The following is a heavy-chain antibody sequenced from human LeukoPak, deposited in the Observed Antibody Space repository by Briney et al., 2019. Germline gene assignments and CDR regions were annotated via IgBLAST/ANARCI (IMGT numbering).Heavy chain of an antibody. CDR1: GYTFTRYY. V-gene: IGHV1-2*02. D-gene: IGHD3-3*01. CDR2: INPNSGGT. CDR3: ARIGTNDFWSGYYFPEVGP. J-gene: IGHJ5*02. Sequence: ASXXVSCKASGYTFTRYYMQWVRQAAGQGREWRGWINPNSGGTKYAQKFQGRVTINRDKSIRTAYMELSRLRSDDRAGYYCARIGTNDFWSGYYFPEVGPWGQGTLVTVSS.